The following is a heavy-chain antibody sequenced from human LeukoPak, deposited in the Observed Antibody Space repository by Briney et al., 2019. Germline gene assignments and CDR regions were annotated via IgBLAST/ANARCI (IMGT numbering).Heavy chain of an antibody. CDR1: GYTFTSYY. Sequence: ASVKVSCKASGYTFTSYYMHWVRQAPGQGLEWMGIINPSGGSTSYAQKFQGRVTMTRDTSTSTVYMELSSLRSEDTAVYYCAREMGLLLRSKSYFQHWGQGTLVTVSS. J-gene: IGHJ1*01. V-gene: IGHV1-46*01. D-gene: IGHD3-22*01. CDR3: AREMGLLLRSKSYFQH. CDR2: INPSGGST.